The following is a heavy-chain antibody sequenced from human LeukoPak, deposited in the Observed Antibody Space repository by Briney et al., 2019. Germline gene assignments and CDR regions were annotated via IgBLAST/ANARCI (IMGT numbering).Heavy chain of an antibody. Sequence: GGSLRLSCAASGFTFSSYAMSWVRQAPGKGLEWVSVITGSGDATYYADSVKGRFTNSRDYSKNTLYLQMNSLRAEDTAVYYCAKLGFRSGYSNYGMDVWGQGTTVTVSS. D-gene: IGHD3-22*01. CDR2: ITGSGDAT. V-gene: IGHV3-23*01. CDR1: GFTFSSYA. CDR3: AKLGFRSGYSNYGMDV. J-gene: IGHJ6*02.